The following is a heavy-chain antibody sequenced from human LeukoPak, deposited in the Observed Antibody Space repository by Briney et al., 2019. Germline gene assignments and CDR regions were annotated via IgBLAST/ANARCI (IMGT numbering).Heavy chain of an antibody. CDR2: IYYSGST. D-gene: IGHD3-22*01. CDR1: GGSISSYY. V-gene: IGHV4-59*01. Sequence: SETLSLTCTVSGGSISSYYWSWIRQPPGKGLEWIGYIYYSGSTNYNPSLKSRVTISVDTSKNQFSLKLSSVTAADTAGYYWARGGYYDSRGYYRLSRYPLDYWGQGTLGTGSS. CDR3: ARGGYYDSRGYYRLSRYPLDY. J-gene: IGHJ4*02.